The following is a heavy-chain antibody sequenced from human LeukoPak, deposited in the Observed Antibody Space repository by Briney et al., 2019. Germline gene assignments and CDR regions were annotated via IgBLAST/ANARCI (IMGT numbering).Heavy chain of an antibody. Sequence: SQTLSLTCAVSGGSISRGSYSWSWLRQPPGKGLEWIGYMYHSGTTYYNPSLKRRVTISVDRSKNQFSLRLISVSAADTAVYYCARRLAIWGQGTLVTVSS. CDR2: MYHSGTT. V-gene: IGHV4-30-2*01. J-gene: IGHJ4*02. CDR3: ARRLAI. CDR1: GGSISRGSYS. D-gene: IGHD3-3*02.